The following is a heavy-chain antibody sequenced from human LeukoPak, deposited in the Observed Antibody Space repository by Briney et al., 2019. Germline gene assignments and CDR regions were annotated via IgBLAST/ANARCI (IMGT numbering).Heavy chain of an antibody. J-gene: IGHJ4*02. CDR2: IRSKAYGGTT. V-gene: IGHV3-49*04. CDR1: GFTFGDYA. CDR3: TRATVTTYYFDY. D-gene: IGHD4-17*01. Sequence: GGSLRLSCTASGFTFGDYAMSWVRQAPGKGLEWVGFIRSKAYGGTTEYAASVKGRFTISRDDSKSIAYLQMNSLKTEDTAVYYCTRATVTTYYFDYWGQGTLVTVSS.